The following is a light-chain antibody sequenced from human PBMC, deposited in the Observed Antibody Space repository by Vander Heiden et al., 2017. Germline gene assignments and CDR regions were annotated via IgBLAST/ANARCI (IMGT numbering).Light chain of an antibody. CDR2: GAS. CDR1: QSVSSN. V-gene: IGKV3-15*01. J-gene: IGKJ4*01. CDR3: QQYNNRPRS. Sequence: EVVMTPSPASLSVSPGDRATLSCRASQSVSSNLAWYQQKPGQAPRLLIYGASTRATGVPARFSGSGSVTEFALTISSLQSEDFAVYYCQQYNNRPRSFGGGTKVEI.